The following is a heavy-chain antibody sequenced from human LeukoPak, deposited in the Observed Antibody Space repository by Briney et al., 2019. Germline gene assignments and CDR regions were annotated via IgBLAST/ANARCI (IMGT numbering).Heavy chain of an antibody. CDR1: GFTFSDYY. Sequence: PGGSLRLSCAASGFTFSDYYMTWIRQAPGRGLEWVSYISNSDSTIYYADSVKGRFTISRDNAKNSLYLQMNSLRAEDTAVYYCARGGQEYDFWSGYYYYYYMDVWGKGTTVTVSS. D-gene: IGHD3-3*01. CDR3: ARGGQEYDFWSGYYYYYYMDV. V-gene: IGHV3-11*04. CDR2: ISNSDSTI. J-gene: IGHJ6*03.